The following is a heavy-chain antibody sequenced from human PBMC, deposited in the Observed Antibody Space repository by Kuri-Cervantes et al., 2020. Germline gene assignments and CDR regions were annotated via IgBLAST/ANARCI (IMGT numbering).Heavy chain of an antibody. V-gene: IGHV4-39*01. Sequence: ESLKISCTVSGGSISSSSYYWGWIRQPPGKGLEWIGSIYYSGSTYYKPSLKSRVTISVDTSKNQFSLKLSCVTAADTAVYYCARLWLEWTFDYWGQGTLVTVSS. CDR1: GGSISSSSYY. J-gene: IGHJ4*02. CDR2: IYYSGST. D-gene: IGHD3-3*01. CDR3: ARLWLEWTFDY.